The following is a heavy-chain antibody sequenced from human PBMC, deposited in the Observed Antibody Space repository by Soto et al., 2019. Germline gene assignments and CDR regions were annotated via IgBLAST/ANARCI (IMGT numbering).Heavy chain of an antibody. CDR3: ARCYCSVGSCYACWHFDL. CDR1: GYTFTNYA. Sequence: QVQLVQSGAEVKKPGASVKVSCQASGYTFTNYAISWVRQAPGQXXXWMXWISASTRNTDQAQNFQGRVTMTIDTSTNTANMELRSLRSDDTAVYYCARCYCSVGSCYACWHFDLWGRGTLVTVSS. CDR2: ISASTRNT. J-gene: IGHJ2*01. V-gene: IGHV1-18*01. D-gene: IGHD2-15*01.